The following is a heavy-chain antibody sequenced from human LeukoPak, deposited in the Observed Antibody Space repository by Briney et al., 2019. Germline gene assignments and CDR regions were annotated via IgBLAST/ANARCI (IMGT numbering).Heavy chain of an antibody. CDR3: ARGGDYIWGTYRPFDY. Sequence: SETLSLTSTVSGGSISSYYWSWIRRPAGKGLEWIGRIYTSGSTNYNPSLKSRVTMSVDTSKNQFSLKLSSVTAADTAVYYCARGGDYIWGTYRPFDYWGQGTLVTVSS. D-gene: IGHD3-16*02. CDR2: IYTSGST. CDR1: GGSISSYY. J-gene: IGHJ4*02. V-gene: IGHV4-4*07.